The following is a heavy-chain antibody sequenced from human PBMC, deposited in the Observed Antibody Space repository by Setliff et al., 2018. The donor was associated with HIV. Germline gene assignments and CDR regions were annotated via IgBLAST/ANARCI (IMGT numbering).Heavy chain of an antibody. CDR2: SQTTGNT. Sequence: PSETLSLTCSVSGVFLETHYWTWVRQSPGTGLEWIGFSQTTGNTKYNPSLRRRVSIFFDSPKNQFSLSLQSVTAADSAVYYCARDRKVLYGQGLDSYMDVWGKGATVTVSS. J-gene: IGHJ6*04. CDR3: ARDRKVLYGQGLDSYMDV. D-gene: IGHD3-10*01. V-gene: IGHV4-4*08. CDR1: GVFLETHY.